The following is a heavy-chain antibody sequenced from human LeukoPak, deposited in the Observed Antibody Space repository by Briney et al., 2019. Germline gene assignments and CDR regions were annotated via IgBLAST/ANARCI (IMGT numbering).Heavy chain of an antibody. CDR2: ISYDGSNK. CDR3: ARDPIGYCSSTSCDGVDY. D-gene: IGHD2-2*01. J-gene: IGHJ4*02. V-gene: IGHV3-30*01. Sequence: GGSLRLSCAASGFTFSSYAMHWVRQAPGKGLEWVAVISYDGSNKYYADSVKGRFTISRDNSKNTLYLQMNSLRAEDTAVYYCARDPIGYCSSTSCDGVDYWGQGTLVTVSS. CDR1: GFTFSSYA.